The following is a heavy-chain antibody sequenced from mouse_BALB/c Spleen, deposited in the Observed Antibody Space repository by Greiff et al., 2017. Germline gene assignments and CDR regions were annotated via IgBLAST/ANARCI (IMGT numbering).Heavy chain of an antibody. CDR2: ISSGGGST. D-gene: IGHD2-1*01. V-gene: IGHV5-12-1*01. CDR3: ARQRENGNYVRAMDY. Sequence: EVMLVESGGGLVKPGGSLKLSCAASGFAFSSYDMSWVRQTPEKRLEWVAYISSGGGSTYYPDTVKGRFTISRDNAKNTLYLQMSSLKSEDTAMYYCARQRENGNYVRAMDYWGQGTSVTVSS. J-gene: IGHJ4*01. CDR1: GFAFSSYD.